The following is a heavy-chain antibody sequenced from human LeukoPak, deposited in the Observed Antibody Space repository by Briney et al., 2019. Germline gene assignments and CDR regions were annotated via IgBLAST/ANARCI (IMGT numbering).Heavy chain of an antibody. CDR2: ILPGDSDT. CDR1: GYTFTHYW. V-gene: IGHV5-51*01. Sequence: GEPLKISCQASGYTFTHYWIGWVRQMPGKGLEWIGIILPGDSDTRTSPSFEGQVTISADKSTSTAYLHWNRLTASDTAIYYCARAKAVAGLTAEYFQYWGQGTQVIVSS. J-gene: IGHJ1*01. D-gene: IGHD6-19*01. CDR3: ARAKAVAGLTAEYFQY.